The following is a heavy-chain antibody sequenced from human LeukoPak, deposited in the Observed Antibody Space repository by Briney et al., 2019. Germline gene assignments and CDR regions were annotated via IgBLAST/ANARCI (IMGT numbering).Heavy chain of an antibody. CDR3: ARGYDWGGIYYYGMDV. Sequence: SSETLSLTGTVSGGSISSYYWSWIRQPPGKGLEWIGYIYYSGSTNYNPSLKSRVTISVDTSKNQFSLKLSSVTAADTAVYYCARGYDWGGIYYYGMDVWGQGTTVTVSS. V-gene: IGHV4-59*01. CDR2: IYYSGST. CDR1: GGSISSYY. J-gene: IGHJ6*02. D-gene: IGHD5-12*01.